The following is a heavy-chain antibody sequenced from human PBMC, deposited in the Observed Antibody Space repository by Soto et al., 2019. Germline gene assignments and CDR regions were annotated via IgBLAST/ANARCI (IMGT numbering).Heavy chain of an antibody. Sequence: GESLKISCKGSGYSFTSYWISWVRQMPGKGLEWMGRIDPSDSYTNYSPSFQGHVTISADKSISTAYLQWSSLKASDTAMYYCARQLIVVASRTYGMDVWGQGTTVTVSS. V-gene: IGHV5-10-1*01. CDR2: IDPSDSYT. CDR3: ARQLIVVASRTYGMDV. CDR1: GYSFTSYW. J-gene: IGHJ6*02. D-gene: IGHD3-22*01.